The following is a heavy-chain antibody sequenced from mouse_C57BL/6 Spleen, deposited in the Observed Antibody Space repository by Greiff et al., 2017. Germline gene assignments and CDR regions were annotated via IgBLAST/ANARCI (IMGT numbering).Heavy chain of an antibody. J-gene: IGHJ3*01. CDR2: IDPSDSYT. Sequence: QVQLQQPGAELVMPGASVKLSCKASGYTFTSYWMHWVKQRPGQGLEWIGEIDPSDSYTNYNQKFKGKSTLTVDKSSSTAYMQLSSLTSEDSAVYYCAVDYGGFAYWGQGTLVTVSA. CDR1: GYTFTSYW. D-gene: IGHD2-4*01. CDR3: AVDYGGFAY. V-gene: IGHV1-69*01.